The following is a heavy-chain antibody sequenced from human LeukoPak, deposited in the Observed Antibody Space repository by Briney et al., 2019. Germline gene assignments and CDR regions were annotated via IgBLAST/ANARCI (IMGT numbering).Heavy chain of an antibody. CDR2: ISGDGVST. J-gene: IGHJ4*02. Sequence: GGSLRLSCVASGLPITDFAMHWVRQAPGKGLEWVSLISGDGVSTFYADSVKGRFSISRDNSKNSLYLEMTSLRTEDAAMYYCAKESGKFDYWGQGTLVAVSS. V-gene: IGHV3-43*02. CDR1: GLPITDFA. CDR3: AKESGKFDY.